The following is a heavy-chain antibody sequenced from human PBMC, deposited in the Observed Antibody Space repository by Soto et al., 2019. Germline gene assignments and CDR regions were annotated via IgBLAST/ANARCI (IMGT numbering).Heavy chain of an antibody. CDR1: GFTFSSYA. D-gene: IGHD3-22*01. Sequence: PGGSLRLSCAASGFTFSSYAMSWVRQAPGKGLEWVSAISGSGGSTYYADSVKGRFTISRDNSKNTLYLQMNSLRAEDTAVYYCAKGRRVQRLLLRGVDGWSFDYWGQGTLVTVSS. J-gene: IGHJ4*02. CDR2: ISGSGGST. V-gene: IGHV3-23*01. CDR3: AKGRRVQRLLLRGVDGWSFDY.